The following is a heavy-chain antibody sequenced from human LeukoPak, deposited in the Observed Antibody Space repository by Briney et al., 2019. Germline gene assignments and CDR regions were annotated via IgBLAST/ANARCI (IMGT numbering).Heavy chain of an antibody. CDR3: ARDQGRSSSWYYYYYGMDV. CDR1: GYTFTSYA. Sequence: GASVKVSCKASGYTFTSYAMHWVRQAPGQRLEWMGWINAGNGNTKYSQKFQGRVTITRDTSASTAYMELSSLRSEDTAVYYCARDQGRSSSWYYYYYGMDVWGQGTTVTVSS. J-gene: IGHJ6*02. D-gene: IGHD6-13*01. CDR2: INAGNGNT. V-gene: IGHV1-3*01.